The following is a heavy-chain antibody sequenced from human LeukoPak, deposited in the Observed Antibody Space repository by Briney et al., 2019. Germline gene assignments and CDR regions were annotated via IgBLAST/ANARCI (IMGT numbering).Heavy chain of an antibody. CDR2: IIPILGIA. Sequence: SVKVSCKASGGTFSSYAISWVRQAPGQGLEWMGRIIPILGIANYAQKFQGRVTITADKSTSTAYMELSSLRSEDTAVYYCARGYSGSLNDAFDIWGQGTMVTVSS. J-gene: IGHJ3*02. CDR1: GGTFSSYA. D-gene: IGHD2-15*01. CDR3: ARGYSGSLNDAFDI. V-gene: IGHV1-69*04.